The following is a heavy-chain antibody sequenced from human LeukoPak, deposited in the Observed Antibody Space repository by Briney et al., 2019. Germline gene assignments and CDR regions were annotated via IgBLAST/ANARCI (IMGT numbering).Heavy chain of an antibody. J-gene: IGHJ4*02. CDR1: GFDFGAYE. CDR3: TTLGYHLDS. V-gene: IGHV3-48*03. D-gene: IGHD3-22*01. Sequence: PGGSLRLSCAASGFDFGAYEMNWVRQAPGKGLEWVAYFAGSDTTTYYAGSVKGRFTISRDNARNSLYLQMNSLRAEDTALYYCTTLGYHLDSWGQGTLVTVSS. CDR2: FAGSDTTT.